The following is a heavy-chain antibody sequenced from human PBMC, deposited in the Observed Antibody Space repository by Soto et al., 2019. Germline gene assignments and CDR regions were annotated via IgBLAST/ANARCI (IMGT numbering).Heavy chain of an antibody. J-gene: IGHJ5*02. CDR3: ARGRGSYYAWFDP. Sequence: SETLSLTCAVYGGSFSGYYWSWIRQPPGKGLEWIGEINHSGSTNYNPSLKSRVTISVDTSKNQFSLKLSSVTAADTAVYYCARGRGSYYAWFDPWGQGTLVTVSS. CDR2: INHSGST. CDR1: GGSFSGYY. D-gene: IGHD3-10*01. V-gene: IGHV4-34*01.